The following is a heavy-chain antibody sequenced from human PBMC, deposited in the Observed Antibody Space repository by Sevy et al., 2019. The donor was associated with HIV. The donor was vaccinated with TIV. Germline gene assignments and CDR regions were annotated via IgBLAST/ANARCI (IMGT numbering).Heavy chain of an antibody. CDR1: GYAFIRNN. CDR2: VYPKGGST. D-gene: IGHD1-1*01. V-gene: IGHV1-46*01. Sequence: ASVKVSCKTSGYAFIRNNMHWVRQAPGQGLEWMGIVYPKGGSTSYAQKFQGRVTLTTDAFTSTFYMELTSLRSDDTAVYYCARDHAQPWSFDYWGQGTLVTVSS. CDR3: ARDHAQPWSFDY. J-gene: IGHJ4*02.